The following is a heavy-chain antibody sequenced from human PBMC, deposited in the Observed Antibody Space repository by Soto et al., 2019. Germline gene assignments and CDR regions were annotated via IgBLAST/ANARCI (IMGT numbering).Heavy chain of an antibody. J-gene: IGHJ4*02. CDR1: GFMFSNHG. CDR3: VRGDNWNDEASDY. V-gene: IGHV3-33*01. CDR2: IWSDGNNR. Sequence: QVQLVESGGGVVQPGRSLRLSCAASGFMFSNHGMHWVRQAPGKGLEWVAVIWSDGNNRYYADSVKGRFTISRDNSKNTLYLQMNSLRAEDTAVYYCVRGDNWNDEASDYWGQGTPVTVSS. D-gene: IGHD1-1*01.